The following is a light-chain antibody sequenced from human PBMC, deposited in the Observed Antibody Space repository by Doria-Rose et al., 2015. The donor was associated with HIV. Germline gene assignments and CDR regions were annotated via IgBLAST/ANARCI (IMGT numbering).Light chain of an antibody. V-gene: IGKV4-1*01. CDR2: WAS. J-gene: IGKJ3*01. CDR3: QQYYDTPS. CDR1: QSLLYTSKNY. Sequence: TQSPESLGMSLGERATLNCKSNQSLLYTSKNYLAWYQQKPGQPPKLLIYWASTRQSGVPARLSGSGSGTDFTLTISSLEAEDVAVYYCQQYYDTPSFGPGTTVDIQ.